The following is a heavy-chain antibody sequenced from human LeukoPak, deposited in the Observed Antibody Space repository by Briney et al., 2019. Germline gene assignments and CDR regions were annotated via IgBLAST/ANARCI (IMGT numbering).Heavy chain of an antibody. CDR2: ISGSGNKT. CDR3: ARDNYDSSGYPY. J-gene: IGHJ4*02. Sequence: GGSLRLSCAASGFNFSDYHMKWIRQAPGKGLEWVSYISGSGNKTYYADSVKGRFTISRDNAKNSLYLQMNSLRAEDRAVYYCARDNYDSSGYPYWGQGPLVTVSS. V-gene: IGHV3-11*04. CDR1: GFNFSDYH. D-gene: IGHD3-22*01.